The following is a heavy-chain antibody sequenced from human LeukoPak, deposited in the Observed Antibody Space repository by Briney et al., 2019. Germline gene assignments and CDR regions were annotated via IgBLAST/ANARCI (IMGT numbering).Heavy chain of an antibody. Sequence: GGSLGLSCEASGFSFDTHWMNWVRQFPGGGLEWVANIKPDGSAEYYLDSVKGRFSISRDNVKNLVYLQLNSLRTEDTAVYYCSGRSGFSSIYWGQGTLVAVSS. J-gene: IGHJ4*02. CDR3: SGRSGFSSIY. CDR1: GFSFDTHW. D-gene: IGHD2-2*01. V-gene: IGHV3-7*01. CDR2: IKPDGSAE.